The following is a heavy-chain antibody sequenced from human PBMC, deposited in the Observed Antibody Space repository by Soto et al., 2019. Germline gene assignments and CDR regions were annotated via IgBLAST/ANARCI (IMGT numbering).Heavy chain of an antibody. CDR2: IKQDGSEK. J-gene: IGHJ4*02. CDR1: GFTFSSYW. Sequence: EVQLVESGGGLVQPGGSLRLSCAASGFTFSSYWMSWVRQAPGKGLEWVANIKQDGSEKYYVDSVKGQFTISRDNAKTSPYLQMNSVRAEDTAVYYWARGTRYYDILTGYWGGAGHWGQGTLVTVSS. CDR3: ARGTRYYDILTGYWGGAGH. V-gene: IGHV3-7*04. D-gene: IGHD3-9*01.